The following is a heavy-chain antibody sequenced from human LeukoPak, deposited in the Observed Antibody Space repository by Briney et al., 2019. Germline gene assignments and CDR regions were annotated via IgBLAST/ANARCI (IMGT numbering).Heavy chain of an antibody. D-gene: IGHD1-26*01. V-gene: IGHV3-66*01. Sequence: GGSLRLSCVASGFALSDSWMHWVRQAPGKGLEWVSIISSRGTTNYADSVKGRFTISRDNSQNMLFLQMNSLRAEDTAVYYCATRGRSGYYYGMDVWGQGTTVTVSS. CDR1: GFALSDSW. J-gene: IGHJ6*02. CDR3: ATRGRSGYYYGMDV. CDR2: ISSRGTT.